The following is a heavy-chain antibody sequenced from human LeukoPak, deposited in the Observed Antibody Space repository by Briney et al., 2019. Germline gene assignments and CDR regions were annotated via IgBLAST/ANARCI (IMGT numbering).Heavy chain of an antibody. CDR1: GFTFSSYG. Sequence: PGRSLRLSCAASGFTFSSYGMHWVRQAPGKGLEWVAVISYDGSNKYYADSVKGRFTISRDNSKNTLYLQMNSLRAEDTAVYYCVKEKGATVTLDYWGQGTLVTVSS. D-gene: IGHD4-17*01. V-gene: IGHV3-30*18. J-gene: IGHJ4*02. CDR3: VKEKGATVTLDY. CDR2: ISYDGSNK.